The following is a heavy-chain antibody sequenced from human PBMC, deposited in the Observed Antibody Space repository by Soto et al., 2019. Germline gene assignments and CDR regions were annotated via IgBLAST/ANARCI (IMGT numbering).Heavy chain of an antibody. CDR3: GGGEYGYVWVARGPVFDI. V-gene: IGHV3-21*01. CDR2: ISSSSSYI. Sequence: GGSLRLSCATSGFTFSSYSMNWVRQAPGKGLEWVSSISSSSSYIYYADSVKGRFTISRDNAKNSLYLQMNSLRAEDTAVYYWGGGEYGYVWVARGPVFDIGGKGKMVPVPS. D-gene: IGHD5-18*01. J-gene: IGHJ3*02. CDR1: GFTFSSYS.